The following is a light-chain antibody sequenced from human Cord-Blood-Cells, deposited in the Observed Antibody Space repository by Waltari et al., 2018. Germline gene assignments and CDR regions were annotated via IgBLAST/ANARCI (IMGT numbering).Light chain of an antibody. CDR2: AAS. CDR3: QQSYSTLT. CDR1: QSISSY. J-gene: IGKJ3*01. Sequence: DRVTITCRASQSISSYLNWYQHKPGKAPKLLIYAASSLQSGVPSRFSGSGSGTDFTLTISSLQPEDFATYYCQQSYSTLTFGPGTKVDIK. V-gene: IGKV1-39*01.